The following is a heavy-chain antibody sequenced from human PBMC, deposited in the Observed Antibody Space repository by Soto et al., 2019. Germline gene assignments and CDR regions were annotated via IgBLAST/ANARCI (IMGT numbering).Heavy chain of an antibody. CDR3: AKNQGVELVPLATVDWFDP. CDR2: ISGSGFKK. V-gene: IGHV3-23*01. Sequence: SGGSLRLSCAASGFIFENFGMSWVRQAPGKGLEWISSISGSGFKKYYADSVKGRFTISRDNSKSTVYLELKNLSAEDTAVYHCAKNQGVELVPLATVDWFDPWGQGSVVTVSS. J-gene: IGHJ5*02. D-gene: IGHD1-26*01. CDR1: GFIFENFG.